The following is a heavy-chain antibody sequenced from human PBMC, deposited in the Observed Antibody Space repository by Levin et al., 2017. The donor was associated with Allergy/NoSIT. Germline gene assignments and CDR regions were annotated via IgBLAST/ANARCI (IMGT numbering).Heavy chain of an antibody. CDR3: ARDLTSANDY. V-gene: IGHV3-48*02. J-gene: IGHJ4*02. D-gene: IGHD2/OR15-2a*01. Sequence: HGESLKISCAASGFTFSTYSMNWVRQAPGKGLEWVSYISSSSTTIYYADSVKGRFTISRDNAKNSLYLQMNSLRDEDTAVYYCARDLTSANDYWGQGTLVTVSS. CDR1: GFTFSTYS. CDR2: ISSSSTTI.